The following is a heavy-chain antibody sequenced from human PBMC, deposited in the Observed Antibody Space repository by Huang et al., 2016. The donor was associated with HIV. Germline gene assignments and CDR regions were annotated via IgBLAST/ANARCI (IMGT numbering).Heavy chain of an antibody. CDR1: GGSFRNFA. J-gene: IGHJ4*02. Sequence: QVQLVQSGAEVKKPGSSVKVSCKASGGSFRNFAICWVRQAPGQGLGWMGGIIPTLGKANDGQKFQGRVTIIADESTSTAYMELSSLRSEDTAVYYCATVDYYDTSGPQRGYFDNWGQGTLVTVSS. CDR2: IIPTLGKA. D-gene: IGHD3-22*01. CDR3: ATVDYYDTSGPQRGYFDN. V-gene: IGHV1-69*01.